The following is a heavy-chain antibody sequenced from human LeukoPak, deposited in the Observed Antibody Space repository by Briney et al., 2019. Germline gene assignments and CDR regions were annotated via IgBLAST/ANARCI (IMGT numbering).Heavy chain of an antibody. CDR2: ISSSSSTI. CDR3: ARESGATKIGQLLNY. V-gene: IGHV3-48*01. J-gene: IGHJ4*02. Sequence: GGSLRLSCAASGFTLSSYSMNWVRQAPGKGLEWVSYISSSSSTIYYPDSVKGRFTISRENPKNSLSLQMNSLGAEDSAVYYCARESGATKIGQLLNYWGQGTLVSVSS. D-gene: IGHD3-10*01. CDR1: GFTLSSYS.